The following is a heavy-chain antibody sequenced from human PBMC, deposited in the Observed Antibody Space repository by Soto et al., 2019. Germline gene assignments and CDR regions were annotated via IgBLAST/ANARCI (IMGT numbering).Heavy chain of an antibody. CDR2: ISGSGGST. Sequence: GGSLRLSCAASGFTFSSYAMSWVRQAPGKGLEWVSAISGSGGSTYYADSVKGRFTISRDNSKNTLYLQMNSLRAEDTAVYYCAKPQTTSTGRYYYYGMDVWGQGTTVTVSS. D-gene: IGHD2-2*01. J-gene: IGHJ6*02. CDR3: AKPQTTSTGRYYYYGMDV. V-gene: IGHV3-23*01. CDR1: GFTFSSYA.